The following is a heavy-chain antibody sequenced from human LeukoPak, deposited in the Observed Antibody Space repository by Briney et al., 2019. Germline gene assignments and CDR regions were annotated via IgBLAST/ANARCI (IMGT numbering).Heavy chain of an antibody. D-gene: IGHD2-15*01. CDR3: ARDLGYCSGGRCYYYYGMDV. CDR2: INTDDSVI. CDR1: GFTFRNYW. J-gene: IGHJ6*02. Sequence: GGSLRLSCTSAGFTFRNYWMHWVRQAPGKGLVWVSRINTDDSVISYADSVKGRFTISRDNDKNTLYLQMSSLRAEDTALYYCARDLGYCSGGRCYYYYGMDVWGQGTTVTVSS. V-gene: IGHV3-74*01.